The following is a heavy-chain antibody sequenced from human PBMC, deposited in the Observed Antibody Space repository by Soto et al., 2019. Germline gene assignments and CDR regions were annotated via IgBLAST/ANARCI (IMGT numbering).Heavy chain of an antibody. CDR3: AKDGTYHGSWD. V-gene: IGHV3-30*18. J-gene: IGHJ4*02. CDR1: GFTFSNYG. Sequence: QVQLVESGGGVVQPGRSLRLSCAASGFTFSNYGMHWVRQAPGKGLEWVAVFSYDGTYQRYADSVKGRFTISRDISKNTLYLQMNSLRTEAMGVYYNAKDGTYHGSWDWGQGTLVIVSS. CDR2: FSYDGTYQ. D-gene: IGHD3-10*01.